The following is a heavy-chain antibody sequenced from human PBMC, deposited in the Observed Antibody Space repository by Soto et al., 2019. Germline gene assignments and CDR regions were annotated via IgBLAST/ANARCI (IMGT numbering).Heavy chain of an antibody. J-gene: IGHJ6*03. V-gene: IGHV3-53*04. CDR3: ARVPAGTTHYYYYYMDV. Sequence: GGSLRLSCAASGFTVSSNYMSWVRQAPGKGLEWVSVIYSGGSTYYADSVKGRFTISRHNSKNTLYLQMNSLRAEDTAVYYCARVPAGTTHYYYYYMDVWGKGTTVTVSS. D-gene: IGHD1-7*01. CDR2: IYSGGST. CDR1: GFTVSSNY.